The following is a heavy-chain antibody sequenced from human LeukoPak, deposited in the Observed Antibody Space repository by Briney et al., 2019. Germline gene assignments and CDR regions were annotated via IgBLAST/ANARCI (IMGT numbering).Heavy chain of an antibody. D-gene: IGHD1-26*01. V-gene: IGHV3-23*01. CDR3: ARDGYSGSYYRLYYFFMDV. CDR1: GFTFSTYA. J-gene: IGHJ6*03. CDR2: ISGSGDNM. Sequence: GGSLRLSCAASGFTFSTYAMHWVRQAPGKGLEWVSSISGSGDNMDYADSVKGRFTISRDNSENTLYLQMNSLRGEDTAVYYCARDGYSGSYYRLYYFFMDVWGKGTTVTVSS.